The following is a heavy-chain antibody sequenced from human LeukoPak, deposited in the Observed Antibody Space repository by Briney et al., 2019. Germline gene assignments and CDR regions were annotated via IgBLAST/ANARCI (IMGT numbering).Heavy chain of an antibody. V-gene: IGHV1-69*05. CDR1: GGTFRSYA. J-gene: IGHJ4*02. CDR2: IIPIFGTA. CDR3: ASVLRGYSYGPSFDY. Sequence: ASVKVSCKASGGTFRSYAISWVRQAPGQGLEWMGRIIPIFGTANYAQKFQGRVTITTDESTSTAYMELSSLRSEDTAVYYCASVLRGYSYGPSFDYWGQGTLVTVSS. D-gene: IGHD5-18*01.